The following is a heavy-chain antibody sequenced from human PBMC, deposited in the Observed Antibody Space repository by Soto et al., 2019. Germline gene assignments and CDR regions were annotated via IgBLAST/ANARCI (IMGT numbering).Heavy chain of an antibody. Sequence: ASVKVSCKASGYTFSNYYMHWVRQAPGQGLEWMGVINPSDGSTRYAQKFQGRVTMTRDTSTSTIYMELSSLRSEDTAVYYCARVDGGNPKGAFDIWGQGTMVTVSS. D-gene: IGHD2-15*01. CDR1: GYTFSNYY. CDR3: ARVDGGNPKGAFDI. CDR2: INPSDGST. J-gene: IGHJ3*02. V-gene: IGHV1-46*01.